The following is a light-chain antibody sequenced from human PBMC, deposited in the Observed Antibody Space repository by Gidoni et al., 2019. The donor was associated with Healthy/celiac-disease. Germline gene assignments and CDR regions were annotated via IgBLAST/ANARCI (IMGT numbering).Light chain of an antibody. CDR3: QQYNNWPRT. V-gene: IGKV3-15*01. CDR2: GAS. J-gene: IGKJ1*01. CDR1: QGVSSN. Sequence: ELVMTQYPATLSGSTGERATLSCRASQGVSSNLAWYQQKPGQAPRLLIYGASTRATGIPARFSGSGSGTEFTLTISSLQSEDFAVYYCQQYNNWPRTFGQGTKVEIK.